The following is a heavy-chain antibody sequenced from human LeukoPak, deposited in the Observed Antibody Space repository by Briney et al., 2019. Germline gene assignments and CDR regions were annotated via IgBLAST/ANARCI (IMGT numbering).Heavy chain of an antibody. J-gene: IGHJ4*02. D-gene: IGHD3-10*01. CDR1: GGSISSGGYY. Sequence: PSQTLSLTCTVSGGSISSGGYYWSWIRQRPGKGLEWIGYIYYSGSTYYNPSLKSRVTISVDTSKNQFSLKLSSVTAADTAVYYCARALWFGELSSVLYYFDYWGQGTLVTVSS. CDR2: IYYSGST. CDR3: ARALWFGELSSVLYYFDY. V-gene: IGHV4-31*03.